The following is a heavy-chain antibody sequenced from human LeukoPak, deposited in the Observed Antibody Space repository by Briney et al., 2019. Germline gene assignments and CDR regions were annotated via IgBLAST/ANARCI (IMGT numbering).Heavy chain of an antibody. J-gene: IGHJ6*03. CDR1: GGSISSYY. CDR3: ARETGVELRFLEWLYYXXV. Sequence: SETLSLTCTVSGGSISSYYWSWIRQPAGKGLEWIGRIYTSGSTNYNPSLKSRVTMSVDTSKNQFSLRLSSVTAADTAVYYCARETGVELRFLEWLYYXXVWGXGXXVT. V-gene: IGHV4-4*07. CDR2: IYTSGST. D-gene: IGHD3-3*01.